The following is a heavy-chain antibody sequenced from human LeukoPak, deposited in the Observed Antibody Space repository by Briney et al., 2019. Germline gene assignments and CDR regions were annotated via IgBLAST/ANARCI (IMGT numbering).Heavy chain of an antibody. Sequence: SQTLSPTCAISGDSVSSNSAAWNWIRQSPSRGLEWLGRTYYTSKFYNDYAVSVKSRITINPDTSKNQFSLQLNSVTPEDTAVYYCARDPLPLYSNPYYFDYWGQGTLVTVSS. D-gene: IGHD4-11*01. CDR1: GDSVSSNSAA. V-gene: IGHV6-1*01. CDR2: TYYTSKFYN. CDR3: ARDPLPLYSNPYYFDY. J-gene: IGHJ4*02.